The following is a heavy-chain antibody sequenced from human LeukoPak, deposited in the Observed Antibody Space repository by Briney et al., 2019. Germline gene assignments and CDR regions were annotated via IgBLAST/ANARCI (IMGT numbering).Heavy chain of an antibody. J-gene: IGHJ4*02. CDR1: GYTFTSYD. V-gene: IGHV1-8*01. CDR2: MNPNSGNT. CDR3: ARGGYDSSGYYSYDY. D-gene: IGHD3-22*01. Sequence: GASVKVSCKASGYTFTSYDINWVRQATGQGLEWLGWMNPNSGNTGYAQKFQGRVTMTRNTSISTAYMELSSLRSEDTAVYYCARGGYDSSGYYSYDYWGQGTLVTVSS.